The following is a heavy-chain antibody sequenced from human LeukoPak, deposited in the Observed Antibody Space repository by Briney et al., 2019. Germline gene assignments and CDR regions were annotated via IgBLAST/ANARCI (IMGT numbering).Heavy chain of an antibody. CDR1: GGTFSSYA. J-gene: IGHJ4*02. V-gene: IGHV1-69*06. CDR3: ARGSYYYGSGSSYSWEYFDY. D-gene: IGHD3-10*01. Sequence: SVKVSCKASGGTFSSYAISWVRQAPGQGLEWMGGIIPIFGTTDYAQKFQGRVTITADKSTSTAYMELSSLRSEDTAVYYCARGSYYYGSGSSYSWEYFDYWGQGTLVTVSS. CDR2: IIPIFGTT.